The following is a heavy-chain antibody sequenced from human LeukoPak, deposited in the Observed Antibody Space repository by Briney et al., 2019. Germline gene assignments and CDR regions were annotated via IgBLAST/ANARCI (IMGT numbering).Heavy chain of an antibody. CDR2: IIPIFGTA. CDR1: GGTFSSYA. Sequence: SVKVSCKASGGTFSSYAINWVRQAPGQGLEWMGRIIPIFGTANYAQNSQGRVTITTDESTSTAYMELSSLRSEDTAVYYCASGPSEYSYGLVYWGQGTLVTVSS. V-gene: IGHV1-69*05. CDR3: ASGPSEYSYGLVY. D-gene: IGHD5-18*01. J-gene: IGHJ4*02.